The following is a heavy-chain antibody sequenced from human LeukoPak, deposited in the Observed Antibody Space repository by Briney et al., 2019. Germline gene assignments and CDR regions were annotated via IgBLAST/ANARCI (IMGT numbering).Heavy chain of an antibody. Sequence: GGSLRLSCAASGFTFSTNWMHWVRQGPGKGLVWVSRVNGDGSSTSYADSVKGRFTISRDNARTSLYLQINNLRAEDMAVYYCARVRSGTYYDYWGQGTLVTVSS. CDR2: VNGDGSST. CDR3: ARVRSGTYYDY. CDR1: GFTFSTNW. J-gene: IGHJ4*02. D-gene: IGHD1-26*01. V-gene: IGHV3-74*01.